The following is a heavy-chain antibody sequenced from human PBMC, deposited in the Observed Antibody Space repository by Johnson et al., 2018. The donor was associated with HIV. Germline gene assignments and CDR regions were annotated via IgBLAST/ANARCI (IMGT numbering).Heavy chain of an antibody. D-gene: IGHD3-22*01. Sequence: VLLVESGGGVVQPGRSLRLSCAASGFTFSSYGMHWVRQAPGKGLEWVSGINWNGGSTGYADSVKGRFTISRDNAKNSLYLHMNSLRGEYTALYYCARDYYYDSSGYYYGNAFDIWGQGTMVTDSS. J-gene: IGHJ3*02. CDR3: ARDYYYDSSGYYYGNAFDI. V-gene: IGHV3-20*04. CDR2: INWNGGST. CDR1: GFTFSSYG.